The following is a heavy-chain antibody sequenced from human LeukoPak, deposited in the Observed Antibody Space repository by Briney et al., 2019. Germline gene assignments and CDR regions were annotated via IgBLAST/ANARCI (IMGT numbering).Heavy chain of an antibody. J-gene: IGHJ4*02. V-gene: IGHV3-21*01. CDR2: ISSSSYI. Sequence: PGGSLRLSCAASGFTFSSYSMNWVRQAPGKGLEWVSSISSSSYIYYADSVKGRFTISRDNAKNSLYLQMNSLRAEDTAVYYCARGYYGSGSYSSFDYWGQGTLVTVSS. CDR3: ARGYYGSGSYSSFDY. D-gene: IGHD3-10*01. CDR1: GFTFSSYS.